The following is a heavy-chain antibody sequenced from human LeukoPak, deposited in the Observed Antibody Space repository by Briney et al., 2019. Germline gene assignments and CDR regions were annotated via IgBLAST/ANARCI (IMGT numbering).Heavy chain of an antibody. CDR1: GFTFSSHS. J-gene: IGHJ4*02. D-gene: IGHD5-18*01. Sequence: GGSLRLSCAASGFTFSSHSMNWVRQAPGKGLEWVSSISSSSSYIYYADSVKGRFTISRDNAKNSLYLQMNSLRAEDTAVYYCARESVDTAMVTYYFDYWGQGTLVTVSS. CDR2: ISSSSSYI. V-gene: IGHV3-21*01. CDR3: ARESVDTAMVTYYFDY.